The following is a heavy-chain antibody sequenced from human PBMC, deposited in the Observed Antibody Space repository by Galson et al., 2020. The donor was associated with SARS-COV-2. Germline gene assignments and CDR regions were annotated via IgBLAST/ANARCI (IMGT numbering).Heavy chain of an antibody. D-gene: IGHD3-10*01. V-gene: IGHV3-33*01. CDR1: GFTFSSYG. J-gene: IGHJ4*02. CDR3: ARDFRFGELHTAV. CDR2: IWSDGSNK. Sequence: GGSLRLPCAASGFTFSSYGIRWVRQAPGKGLEWVAVIWSDGSNKYYADSVKGRFTIASDNSKNTLYLQMNSLRAEDTSVYYCARDFRFGELHTAVWGQGTLVTVSS.